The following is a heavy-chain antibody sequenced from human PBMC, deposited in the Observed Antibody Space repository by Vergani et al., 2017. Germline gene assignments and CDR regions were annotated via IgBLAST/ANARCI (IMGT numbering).Heavy chain of an antibody. V-gene: IGHV3-30-3*01. CDR1: GFSFGNYA. CDR3: ARLSYDTTPYLQGGYDC. Sequence: QVKLEESGGGVVQPGRSLRLSCAASGFSFGNYAMHWVRQAPGKGLEWVGVISYDGTEKKYAASVNGRFIISRDNSKNMLYLQMNSLRAEDTAVYYCARLSYDTTPYLQGGYDCWGQGTLVTVSS. J-gene: IGHJ4*02. D-gene: IGHD3-22*01. CDR2: ISYDGTEK.